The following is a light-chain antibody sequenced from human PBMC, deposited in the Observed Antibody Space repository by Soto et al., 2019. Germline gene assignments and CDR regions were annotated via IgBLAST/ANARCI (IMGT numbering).Light chain of an antibody. CDR1: QSVTNK. CDR3: QQYNNWPPYT. J-gene: IGKJ2*01. CDR2: GAS. V-gene: IGKV3-15*01. Sequence: EIVMTQSPATLSVFPEERATLSCRASQSVTNKLAWYQQKPGQPPSLLIYGASTRATGIPARFSGSGSGTEFILTVSSLQSEDFAVYYCQQYNNWPPYTFGQGPKVEIK.